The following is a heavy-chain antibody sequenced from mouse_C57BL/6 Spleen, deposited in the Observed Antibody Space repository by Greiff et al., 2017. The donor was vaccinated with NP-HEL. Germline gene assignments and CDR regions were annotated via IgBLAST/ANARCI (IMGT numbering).Heavy chain of an antibody. J-gene: IGHJ2*01. D-gene: IGHD4-1*01. V-gene: IGHV1-80*01. CDR1: GYAFSSYW. Sequence: QVQLQQSGAELVKPGASVKISCKASGYAFSSYWMNWVKQRPGKGLEWIGQIYPGDGDTNYNGKFKGKATLTADKSSSTAYMQLSSLTSEDSAVYFCARRGLGQGNYFDYWGQGTTLTVSS. CDR3: ARRGLGQGNYFDY. CDR2: IYPGDGDT.